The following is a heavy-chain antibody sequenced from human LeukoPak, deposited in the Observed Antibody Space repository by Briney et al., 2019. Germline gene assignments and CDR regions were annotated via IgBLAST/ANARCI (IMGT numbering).Heavy chain of an antibody. D-gene: IGHD4-23*01. J-gene: IGHJ4*02. Sequence: SETLSLTCTVSGGSIISSSYYWGWIRQPAGKGLEWIGRIYSSGSTNYNPSLKSRVTIPVETSKNQFSLKLSSVTAADTAVYFCARVKAVVTPWVFDYWGQGILVTVSS. V-gene: IGHV4-61*02. CDR1: GGSIISSSYY. CDR2: IYSSGST. CDR3: ARVKAVVTPWVFDY.